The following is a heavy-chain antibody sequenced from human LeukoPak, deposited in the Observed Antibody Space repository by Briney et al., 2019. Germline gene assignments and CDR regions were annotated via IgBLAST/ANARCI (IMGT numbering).Heavy chain of an antibody. D-gene: IGHD2/OR15-2a*01. CDR2: VKSDGSTT. CDR1: GFTFSAYW. Sequence: PGGSLRLSCAASGFTFSAYWMDWVRQAPGKGLVWVSRVKSDGSTTVYADSVKGRFTISRDNVKNTVYLQMSSLRVGDTGVYYCARAFSGPDSWGQGTLVTVSS. CDR3: ARAFSGPDS. J-gene: IGHJ4*02. V-gene: IGHV3-74*01.